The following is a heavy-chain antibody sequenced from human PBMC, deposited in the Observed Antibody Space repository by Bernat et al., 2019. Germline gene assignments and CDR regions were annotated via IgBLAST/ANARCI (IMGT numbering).Heavy chain of an antibody. CDR2: IKSKSDGGTT. J-gene: IGHJ4*02. D-gene: IGHD3-16*01. CDR3: TAGPTCAGGDGY. V-gene: IGHV3-15*07. Sequence: EVQLMESGGGLVKPGGSLRLSCAASGFTFSNAWMNWVRQAPGKGLEWVGHIKSKSDGGTTDYAAPVKGRLTISRDDSKNILYLEMNSLKTEDTAVYYCTAGPTCAGGDGYWGQGTLVTVSS. CDR1: GFTFSNAW.